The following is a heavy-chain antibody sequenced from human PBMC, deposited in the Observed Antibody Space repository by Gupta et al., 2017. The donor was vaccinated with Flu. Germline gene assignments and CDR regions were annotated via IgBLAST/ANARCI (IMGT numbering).Heavy chain of an antibody. CDR3: ARARGSLVSAALPRRWFDP. J-gene: IGHJ5*02. CDR1: GGSIGSGGYY. D-gene: IGHD2-21*02. Sequence: QVQLQESGPGLVKPSQTLSLTCTVSGGSIGSGGYYWSWLRQHPGEGLELLAYIHDSGTTYSNPSLKSRLTISMDTSKNQFSLRVTSVSAADTAMYYCARARGSLVSAALPRRWFDPWGQGTLVTVSS. CDR2: IHDSGTT. V-gene: IGHV4-31*03.